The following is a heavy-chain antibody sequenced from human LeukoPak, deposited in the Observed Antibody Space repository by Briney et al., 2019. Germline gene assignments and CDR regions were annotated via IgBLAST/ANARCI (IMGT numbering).Heavy chain of an antibody. CDR1: GFTFSSYA. D-gene: IGHD3-9*01. V-gene: IGHV3-23*01. Sequence: GGSLRLFCAASGFTFSSYAMSWVRQAPGKGLEWVSAISGSGGSTYYADSVKGRFTISRDNSKNTLYLQMNSLRAEDTAVYYCAKEGTLMTYYDILTGTLDYWGQGTPVTVSS. J-gene: IGHJ4*02. CDR3: AKEGTLMTYYDILTGTLDY. CDR2: ISGSGGST.